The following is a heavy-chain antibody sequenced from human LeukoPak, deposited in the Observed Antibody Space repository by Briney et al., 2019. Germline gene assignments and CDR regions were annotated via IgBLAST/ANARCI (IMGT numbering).Heavy chain of an antibody. CDR3: ARGRSGYDFWSGYYKGPYYFDY. CDR2: INHSGST. J-gene: IGHJ4*02. D-gene: IGHD3-3*01. CDR1: GGSFSGYY. V-gene: IGHV4-34*01. Sequence: SETLSLTCAVYGGSFSGYYWSWIRQPPGKGLEWVGEINHSGSTNYNSSLKSRVTISVDTSKNQFSLKLSSVTAADTAVYYCARGRSGYDFWSGYYKGPYYFDYWGQGTLVTVSS.